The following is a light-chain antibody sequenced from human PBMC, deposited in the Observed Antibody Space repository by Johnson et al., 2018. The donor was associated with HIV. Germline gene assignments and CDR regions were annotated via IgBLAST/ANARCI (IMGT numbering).Light chain of an antibody. J-gene: IGLJ1*01. V-gene: IGLV1-51*01. CDR1: ISNIGNNY. CDR2: DNN. CDR3: GTWDSSLSANV. Sequence: QSVLTQPPSVSVAPGQTVTISCSGSISNIGNNYVSRYQQLPGTAPKLLIYDNNKRPSGIPDRFSGSKSGTSATLGITGLQTGDEADYYCGTWDSSLSANVFGTGTKVTVL.